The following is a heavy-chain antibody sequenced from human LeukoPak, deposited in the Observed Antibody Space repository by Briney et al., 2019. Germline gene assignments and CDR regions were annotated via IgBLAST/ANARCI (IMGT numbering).Heavy chain of an antibody. CDR1: GGSISPYY. D-gene: IGHD3-22*01. J-gene: IGHJ3*02. V-gene: IGHV4-59*01. CDR2: IYYSGST. CDR3: ARGSSEYAFDI. Sequence: SETLSLTCTVSGGSISPYYWSWIRQPPGKGLEWIGYIYYSGSTNYNPSLKSRVTVSVDTSKNQFSLKLSSVTAADTAVYYCARGSSEYAFDIWGQGTMVTVSS.